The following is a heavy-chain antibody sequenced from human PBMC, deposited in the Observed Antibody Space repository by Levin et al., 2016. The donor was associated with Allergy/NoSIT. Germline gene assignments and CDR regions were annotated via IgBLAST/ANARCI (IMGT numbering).Heavy chain of an antibody. V-gene: IGHV4-39*01. J-gene: IGHJ4*02. CDR3: ARQRLSSSRSQLYYFDY. Sequence: SETLSLTCTVSGDSISYSVYYWGWIRQPPGRGLEWIGSIHYSGTTYYNTSVKSRVTISVDTSKNQFSLKLTSVTAADTAMYFCARQRLSSSRSQLYYFDYWGQGTLVTVSS. CDR1: GDSISYSVYY. D-gene: IGHD2-2*01. CDR2: IHYSGTT.